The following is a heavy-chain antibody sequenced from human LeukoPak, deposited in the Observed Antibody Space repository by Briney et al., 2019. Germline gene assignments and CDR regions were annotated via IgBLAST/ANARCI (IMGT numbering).Heavy chain of an antibody. CDR1: GGSISSYY. CDR3: ARVPYYYGPGSYYSLGNYFDY. Sequence: SETLSLTCTVSGGSISSYYWSWIRQPAGKGLEWIGRIYTSGSTNYNPSLKSRVTMSVDTSKNQFSLKLSSVTAADTAVYYCARVPYYYGPGSYYSLGNYFDYWGQGTLVTVSS. J-gene: IGHJ4*02. CDR2: IYTSGST. V-gene: IGHV4-4*07. D-gene: IGHD3-10*01.